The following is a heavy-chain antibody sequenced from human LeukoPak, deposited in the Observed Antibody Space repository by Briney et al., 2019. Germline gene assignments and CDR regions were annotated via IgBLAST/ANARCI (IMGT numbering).Heavy chain of an antibody. J-gene: IGHJ3*02. Sequence: PSETLSLTCTFSGGSINSYYWSWIRQPPGKGLEWIGYIYYTGGETNYNPSLKSRLTISVDTSNNKFSLMLTSVTAPDTAVYYCARQPGGTAAFDIWAQGTMVTVSS. D-gene: IGHD1-14*01. V-gene: IGHV4-59*08. CDR2: IYYTGGET. CDR1: GGSINSYY. CDR3: ARQPGGTAAFDI.